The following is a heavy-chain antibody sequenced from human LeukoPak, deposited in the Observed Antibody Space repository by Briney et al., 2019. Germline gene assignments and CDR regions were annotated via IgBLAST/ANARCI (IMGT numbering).Heavy chain of an antibody. CDR3: ARVGHCSSTACSYRYFDY. Sequence: SQTLSLTCTVSGGSISNTNYYWIWICQPPGMGLEYIGYIYYSGSSYYSPSLKSRVSISVDTSKNQFSLQLSSVTAADTAVYYCARVGHCSSTACSYRYFDYWGQGALVTVSS. CDR2: IYYSGSS. V-gene: IGHV4-30-4*08. D-gene: IGHD2-2*01. CDR1: GGSISNTNYY. J-gene: IGHJ4*02.